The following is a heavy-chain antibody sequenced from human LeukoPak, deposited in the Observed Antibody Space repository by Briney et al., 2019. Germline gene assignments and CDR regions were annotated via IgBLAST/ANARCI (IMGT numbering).Heavy chain of an antibody. CDR2: IYYGGST. CDR1: NGSISSYDSY. CDR3: ARVSRGGSGSGAFDI. V-gene: IGHV4-30-4*01. J-gene: IGHJ3*02. Sequence: SEALSRTCTVSNGSISSYDSYWSRIRQPPGKGLDWIAYIYYGGSTDSTPSLKSRVTISVDTSKNQFSLRLTSVTAADTAVYYCARVSRGGSGSGAFDIWGQGTMVTVSS. D-gene: IGHD3-10*01.